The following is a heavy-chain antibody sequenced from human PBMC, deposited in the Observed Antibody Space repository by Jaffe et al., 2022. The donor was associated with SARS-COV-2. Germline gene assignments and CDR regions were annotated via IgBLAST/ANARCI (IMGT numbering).Heavy chain of an antibody. D-gene: IGHD6-13*01. V-gene: IGHV3-7*01. J-gene: IGHJ4*02. CDR2: IKQDGSEK. CDR3: ARADSSSWYRSRYYFDY. CDR1: GFTFSSYW. Sequence: EVQLVESGGGLVQPGGSLRLSCAASGFTFSSYWMSWVRQAPGKGLEWVANIKQDGSEKYYVDSVKGRFTISRDNAKNSLYLQMNSLRAEDTAVYYCARADSSSWYRSRYYFDYWGQGTLVTVSS.